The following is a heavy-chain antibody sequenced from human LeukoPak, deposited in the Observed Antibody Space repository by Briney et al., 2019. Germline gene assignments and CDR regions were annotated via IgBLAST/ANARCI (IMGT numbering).Heavy chain of an antibody. CDR1: GFTFSIYS. CDR3: ARDLRGLDAFDI. Sequence: GGSLRLSCAASGFTFSIYSMNWVRRAPGKGLEWVSCISSSSSHIYYSDSVKGRFTISRDNAKNSLYLQMNSLTAEDTAVYFCARDLRGLDAFDIWGQGTMVTVSS. CDR2: ISSSSSHI. J-gene: IGHJ3*02. V-gene: IGHV3-21*01.